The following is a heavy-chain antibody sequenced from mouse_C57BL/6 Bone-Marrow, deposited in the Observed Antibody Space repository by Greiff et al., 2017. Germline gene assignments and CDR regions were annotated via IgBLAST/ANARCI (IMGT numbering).Heavy chain of an antibody. V-gene: IGHV1-52*01. CDR1: GYTFTSYW. Sequence: VQLQQPGAELVRPGSSVKLSCKASGYTFTSYWMHWVKQRPIQGLEWIGNIDPSDSETHYNQKFKDKATLTVEKSSSTAYMQLSSLTSEDSAVYYCAREGTVVAPFDYWGQGTTLTVSS. CDR2: IDPSDSET. D-gene: IGHD1-1*01. J-gene: IGHJ2*01. CDR3: AREGTVVAPFDY.